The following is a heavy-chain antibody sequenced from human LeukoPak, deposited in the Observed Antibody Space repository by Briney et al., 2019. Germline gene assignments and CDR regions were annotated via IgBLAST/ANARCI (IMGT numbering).Heavy chain of an antibody. CDR2: IYTSGGT. CDR1: GGSISSYY. CDR3: ARDPDYYDSSGHDY. Sequence: SETLSLTCTVSGGSISSYYWSWIRQPAGKGLEWIGRIYTSGGTNYNPSLKSRVTMSVDTSKNQFSLKLSSVPAADMAVYYCARDPDYYDSSGHDYWGQGTLVTVSS. D-gene: IGHD3-22*01. J-gene: IGHJ4*02. V-gene: IGHV4-4*07.